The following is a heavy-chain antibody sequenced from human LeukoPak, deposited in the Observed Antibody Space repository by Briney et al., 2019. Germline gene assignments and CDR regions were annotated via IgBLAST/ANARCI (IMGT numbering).Heavy chain of an antibody. Sequence: QPGGSLRLSCSASGFTFSSYAMHWVRQAPGKGLEWVAVISYDGSNKYYADSVKGRFTISRDNSKNTLYLQMNSLRAEDTAVYYCATEGHRSPLWGRGTLVTVSS. J-gene: IGHJ2*01. CDR2: ISYDGSNK. V-gene: IGHV3-30*04. CDR3: ATEGHRSPL. CDR1: GFTFSSYA.